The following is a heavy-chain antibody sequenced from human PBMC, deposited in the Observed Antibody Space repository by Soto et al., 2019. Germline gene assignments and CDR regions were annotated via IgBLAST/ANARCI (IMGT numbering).Heavy chain of an antibody. V-gene: IGHV3-30*18. CDR1: GFTFSSYG. CDR2: ISYDGSIK. J-gene: IGHJ6*02. Sequence: GGSLRLSCAASGFTFSSYGMHWVRQAPGKWLEWVAVISYDGSIKYYADSVNGRFTFSRDNSKTTLYLQMNSLRAEDTAVYYCAKYIAAAGTYYYSGMDVWGQETTVTASS. D-gene: IGHD6-13*01. CDR3: AKYIAAAGTYYYSGMDV.